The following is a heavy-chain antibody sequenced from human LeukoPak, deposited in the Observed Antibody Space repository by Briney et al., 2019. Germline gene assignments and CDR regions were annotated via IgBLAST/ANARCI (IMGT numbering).Heavy chain of an antibody. J-gene: IGHJ4*02. CDR2: IHHRGTT. CDR1: GGSISTNTYY. V-gene: IGHV4-39*07. CDR3: ARVTYNGYQHFDF. D-gene: IGHD3-10*01. Sequence: SETLSLTCIVSGGSISTNTYYWGWIRLPPGKGLEWIGEIHHRGTTYYNPSLRSRVTISVDTSKNQFSLRLTSVTAADTAVYYCARVTYNGYQHFDFWGQGNLVTVS.